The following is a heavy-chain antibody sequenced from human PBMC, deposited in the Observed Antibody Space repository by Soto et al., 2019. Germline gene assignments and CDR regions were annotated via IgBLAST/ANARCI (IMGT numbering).Heavy chain of an antibody. CDR1: GYSFTGYY. J-gene: IGHJ4*02. D-gene: IGHD6-19*01. Sequence: ASVKVSCKASGYSFTGYYIHWLRQAPGQGLEWMGWIYPNSGDTKSAQKFQGRLTLTRDTSITTAYMELSSLTSDDTAIYYCASLQTSGWYGVHWGQGTLVTVSS. V-gene: IGHV1-2*02. CDR2: IYPNSGDT. CDR3: ASLQTSGWYGVH.